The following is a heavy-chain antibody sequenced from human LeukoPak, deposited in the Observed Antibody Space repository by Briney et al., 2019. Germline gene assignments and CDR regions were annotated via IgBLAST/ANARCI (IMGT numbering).Heavy chain of an antibody. Sequence: ASVKVSCKASGGTFSSYAITWVRQAPGQGLEWMGWISSYSGNTNYAQKFQGRVTMTTDTSTSTAYMELRSLRSDDTAVYYCARASGGGSLDYWGQGTLVTVSS. D-gene: IGHD2-15*01. CDR3: ARASGGGSLDY. CDR1: GGTFSSYA. J-gene: IGHJ4*02. V-gene: IGHV1-18*01. CDR2: ISSYSGNT.